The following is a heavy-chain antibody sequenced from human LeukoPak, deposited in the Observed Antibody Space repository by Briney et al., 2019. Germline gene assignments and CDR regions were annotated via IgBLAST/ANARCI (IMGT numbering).Heavy chain of an antibody. Sequence: VASVKVSCKASGYTFTSYGISWVRQAPGQGLEWMGWISAYNGNTNYAQKLQGRVTMTTDTSTSTAYMELRSLRSDDTAVYYCARVGYSYGTEYYFDYWGQGTLVTVSS. V-gene: IGHV1-18*01. CDR2: ISAYNGNT. CDR1: GYTFTSYG. J-gene: IGHJ4*02. CDR3: ARVGYSYGTEYYFDY. D-gene: IGHD5-18*01.